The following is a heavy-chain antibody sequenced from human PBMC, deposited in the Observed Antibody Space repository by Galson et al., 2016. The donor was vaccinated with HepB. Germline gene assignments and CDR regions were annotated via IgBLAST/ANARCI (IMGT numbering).Heavy chain of an antibody. CDR3: ARWDVDTAEFDY. Sequence: SLRLSCAASGFNFSTYGMHWVRQAPGKGLEWVAVISYDGRNRYYADSVKGRFTISRDNSKDTVYLQINSLLTEDTAIYYCARWDVDTAEFDYWGQGTLVTVSS. J-gene: IGHJ4*02. CDR2: ISYDGRNR. D-gene: IGHD5-18*01. CDR1: GFNFSTYG. V-gene: IGHV3-30*03.